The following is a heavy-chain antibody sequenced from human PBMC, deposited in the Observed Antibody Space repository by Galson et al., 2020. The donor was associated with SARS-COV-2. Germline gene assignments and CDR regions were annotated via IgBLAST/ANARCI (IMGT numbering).Heavy chain of an antibody. D-gene: IGHD6-6*01. CDR2: IYYSGST. J-gene: IGHJ3*02. CDR3: ATMEDSTXDAFDI. V-gene: IGHV4-39*01. Sequence: SETLSLTCTVSGGSISSSSYYWGWIRQPPGKGLEWIGSIYYSGSTYYNPSLKSRVTISVDTSKKKFSVKLSSVTAADTAVYYCATMEDSTXDAFDIWGQGTMVTVSS. CDR1: GGSISSSSYY.